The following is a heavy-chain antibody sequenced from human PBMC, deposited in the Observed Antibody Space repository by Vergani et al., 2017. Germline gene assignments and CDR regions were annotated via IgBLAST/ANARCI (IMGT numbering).Heavy chain of an antibody. CDR2: TWYDGNNK. CDR3: LTGTTEPY. D-gene: IGHD4-17*01. V-gene: IGHV3-33*01. CDR1: GFTFNQYG. J-gene: IGHJ4*02. Sequence: QVQLVESGGGVVQPGRSLRLSCAASGFTFNQYGMHWVRQAPGKGLEWVAVTWYDGNNKQYADSVKGRFTISRDNSKSTMYLQMNSLRDEDTGVYYCLTGTTEPYWGQGTLVTVSS.